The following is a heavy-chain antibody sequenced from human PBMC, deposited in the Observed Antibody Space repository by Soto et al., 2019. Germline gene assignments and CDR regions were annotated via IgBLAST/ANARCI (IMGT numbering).Heavy chain of an antibody. CDR3: ARDPVDTSMLTGYYGMDV. CDR1: GGTFSSDA. Sequence: QVQLVQSGAEVQKPGSSVKVSCKASGGTFSSDAFDWVRQAPGQGLEWMGGIIPNFGTTNFAQKFQGRATITADESTTTIYMELRSLTSEDTAVYYCARDPVDTSMLTGYYGMDVWGQGTTVTVSS. J-gene: IGHJ6*02. D-gene: IGHD5-18*01. CDR2: IIPNFGTT. V-gene: IGHV1-69*01.